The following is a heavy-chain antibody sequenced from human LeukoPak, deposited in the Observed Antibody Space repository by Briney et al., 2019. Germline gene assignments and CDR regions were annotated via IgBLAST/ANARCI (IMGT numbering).Heavy chain of an antibody. CDR1: GGSISSGYYY. J-gene: IGHJ3*02. Sequence: SETLSLTCTVSGGSISSGYYYWSWIRQPAGKGLEWIGRIYTTGSTNYNPSLKSRVTISVDTSKNQFSLKLSSVTAADTAVYYCASDSSSWYLAFDIWGQGTMVTVSS. V-gene: IGHV4-61*02. CDR2: IYTTGST. CDR3: ASDSSSWYLAFDI. D-gene: IGHD6-13*01.